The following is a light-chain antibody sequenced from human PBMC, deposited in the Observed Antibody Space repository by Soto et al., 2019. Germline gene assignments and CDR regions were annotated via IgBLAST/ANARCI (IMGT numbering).Light chain of an antibody. J-gene: IGKJ2*01. Sequence: EIVLTQSPATLSLSPGERATLSCGASQSVSSSYLAWYQQKPGLAPRHHIYDASSRTTGIPDRFSGSGSGIYFTLTISRLEPEDFAVYYWQQDGTSPYIFCHGTNLEIK. CDR2: DAS. V-gene: IGKV3D-20*01. CDR3: QQDGTSPYI. CDR1: QSVSSSY.